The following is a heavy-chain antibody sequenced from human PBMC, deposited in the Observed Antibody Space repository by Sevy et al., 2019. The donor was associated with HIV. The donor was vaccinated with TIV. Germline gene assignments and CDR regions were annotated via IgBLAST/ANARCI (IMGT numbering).Heavy chain of an antibody. CDR2: IYWNDDK. Sequence: SGPTLVKPTQTLTLTCTFSGFSLSTSGVGVGWIRQPPGKALEWLALIYWNDDKRYSPSLKSRLTITKDTSKNQVVLTMTNMYPVDTATYYCAKPLVYYYDSSGYYSSGHFQHWGQCTLVTVSS. CDR1: GFSLSTSGVG. V-gene: IGHV2-5*01. D-gene: IGHD3-22*01. CDR3: AKPLVYYYDSSGYYSSGHFQH. J-gene: IGHJ1*01.